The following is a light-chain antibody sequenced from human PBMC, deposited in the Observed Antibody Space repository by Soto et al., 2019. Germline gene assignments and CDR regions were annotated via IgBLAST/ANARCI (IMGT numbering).Light chain of an antibody. Sequence: QSALTQPASVSGSPGQSIAISCTGSSSDVGIYNYVSWYQQHPGKVPKLIIYEVSNRPSGVSNRFSRSKSGNTASLTISGLQAEDEADYYCSSYTTSSTRVFGTGTKLTVL. V-gene: IGLV2-14*01. CDR2: EVS. CDR3: SSYTTSSTRV. J-gene: IGLJ1*01. CDR1: SSDVGIYNY.